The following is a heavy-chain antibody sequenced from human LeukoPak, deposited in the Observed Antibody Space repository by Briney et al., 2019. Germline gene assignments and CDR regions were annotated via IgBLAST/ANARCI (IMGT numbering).Heavy chain of an antibody. CDR3: ARGPLEFCSDGSCYSGRNWFDP. V-gene: IGHV1-2*02. J-gene: IGHJ5*02. Sequence: ASVKVSCKASEYTFTAYYMHWMRQAPGQGLEWMGWINPNTGDTNYAQKFQGRVTMTRDTSMSTAYMKLSSLRFDDTAVYYCARGPLEFCSDGSCYSGRNWFDPWGQGTLVTVSS. CDR2: INPNTGDT. CDR1: EYTFTAYY. D-gene: IGHD2-15*01.